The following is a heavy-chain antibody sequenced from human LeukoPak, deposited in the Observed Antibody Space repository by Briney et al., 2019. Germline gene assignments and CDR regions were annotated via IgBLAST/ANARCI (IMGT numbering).Heavy chain of an antibody. CDR1: GYTFTGYY. D-gene: IGHD5-24*01. CDR3: ARYDVDMATNN. CDR2: INPNSGGT. V-gene: IGHV1-2*02. Sequence: ASVTVSCKASGYTFTGYYMHWMRQAPGQGPEWMGWINPNSGGTSYAQKFQGRVTMTRDTSISTAYMELSRLRSDDTAVYYCARYDVDMATNNWGQGTLVTVSS. J-gene: IGHJ4*02.